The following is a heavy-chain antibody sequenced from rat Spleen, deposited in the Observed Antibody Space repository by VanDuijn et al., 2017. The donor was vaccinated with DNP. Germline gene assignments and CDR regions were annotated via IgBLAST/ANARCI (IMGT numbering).Heavy chain of an antibody. CDR3: STKGHTTGS. Sequence: QVQLKESGPGLVQPSQTLSLTCTVSGFSLTSYGVSWVRQPPGKGLEWIAAISSGGGTYYNSPLKSRLSITRDTSKSQVFLKMNSLQTEDTAIYFCSTKGHTTGSWGQGVLVTVSS. CDR1: GFSLTSYG. D-gene: IGHD1-9*01. V-gene: IGHV2S12*01. CDR2: ISSGGGT. J-gene: IGHJ2*01.